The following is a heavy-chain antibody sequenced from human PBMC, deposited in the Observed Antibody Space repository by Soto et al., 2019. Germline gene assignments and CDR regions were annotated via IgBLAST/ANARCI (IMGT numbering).Heavy chain of an antibody. Sequence: GASVKVSCKASGYTFTSYGISWVRQAPGQGLEWMEWISAYNGNTNYAQKLQGRVTMTTDTSTSTAYMELRSLRSDDTAVYYCASRYCSSTSCYYGKNGMDVWGQGTTVTVSS. J-gene: IGHJ6*02. CDR3: ASRYCSSTSCYYGKNGMDV. CDR1: GYTFTSYG. CDR2: ISAYNGNT. V-gene: IGHV1-18*04. D-gene: IGHD2-2*01.